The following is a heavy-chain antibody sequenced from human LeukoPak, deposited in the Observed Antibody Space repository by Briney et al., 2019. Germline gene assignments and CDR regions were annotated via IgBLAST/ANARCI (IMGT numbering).Heavy chain of an antibody. CDR2: MNPNSGNT. Sequence: ASVKVSCKASGYTFTSYDINWVRQATGQGLEWVGWMNPNSGNTGYAQKFQGRVTMTRNTSISTAYMELSSLRSEDTAVYYCARAVGDDFWSGYYTGGYFDYWGQGTLVTVSS. V-gene: IGHV1-8*01. J-gene: IGHJ4*02. CDR3: ARAVGDDFWSGYYTGGYFDY. D-gene: IGHD3-3*01. CDR1: GYTFTSYD.